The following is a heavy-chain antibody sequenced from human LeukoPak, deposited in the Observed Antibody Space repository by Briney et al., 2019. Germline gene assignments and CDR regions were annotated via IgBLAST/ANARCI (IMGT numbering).Heavy chain of an antibody. V-gene: IGHV1-2*02. D-gene: IGHD6-13*01. CDR1: RYIFTGCY. CDR2: VNPNSGGT. Sequence: GASVKVSCKASRYIFTGCYMHWVLQAPGQGLEWMGWVNPNSGGTNYAQKFQGRVTMTRDTSISTAYMELSRLRSDDTAVYYCVRPLTAASTNYYYYGMDVWGQGTTVTVSS. J-gene: IGHJ6*02. CDR3: VRPLTAASTNYYYYGMDV.